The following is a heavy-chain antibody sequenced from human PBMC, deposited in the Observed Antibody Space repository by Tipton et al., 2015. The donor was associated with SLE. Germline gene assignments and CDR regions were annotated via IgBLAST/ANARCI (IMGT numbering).Heavy chain of an antibody. J-gene: IGHJ1*01. V-gene: IGHV4-34*01. CDR2: INHSGST. CDR1: GGSFSGYY. Sequence: LRLSCAVYGGSFSGYYWSWIRQPPGQGLEWIGEINHSGSTNYNPSLKSRVTISVDTSKNQFSLKLSSVTAADTAVYYCAGGRQWLVRGYLQHWGQSALVTVSS. CDR3: AGGRQWLVRGYLQH. D-gene: IGHD6-19*01.